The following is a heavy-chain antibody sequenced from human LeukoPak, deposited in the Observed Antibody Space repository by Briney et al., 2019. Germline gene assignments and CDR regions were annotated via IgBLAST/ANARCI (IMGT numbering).Heavy chain of an antibody. CDR2: ISYDGSNK. CDR3: ARDWDIVVVVAATGFDY. J-gene: IGHJ4*02. Sequence: GGSLRLSCAASGFTFSSYAMHWVRQAPGKGLEWVAVISYDGSNKYYADSVKGRFTISRDNSKNTLYLQMNSLRAEDTAAYYCARDWDIVVVVAATGFDYWGQGTLVTVSS. D-gene: IGHD2-15*01. CDR1: GFTFSSYA. V-gene: IGHV3-30*04.